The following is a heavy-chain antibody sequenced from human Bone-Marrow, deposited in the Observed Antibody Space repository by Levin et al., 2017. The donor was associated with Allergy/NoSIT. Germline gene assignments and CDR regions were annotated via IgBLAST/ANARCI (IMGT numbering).Heavy chain of an antibody. Sequence: GGSLRLSCTVATSTIANHAMSWVRQAPGKGLEWVASITRNSDSIQYSYSVKGRFTISRDNFENMLYLQMDSLRVDDTARYYCAREARITVFGAALAYWGLGTHVTVSS. V-gene: IGHV3-23*01. CDR2: ITRNSDSI. J-gene: IGHJ4*02. D-gene: IGHD3-3*01. CDR3: AREARITVFGAALAY. CDR1: TSTIANHA.